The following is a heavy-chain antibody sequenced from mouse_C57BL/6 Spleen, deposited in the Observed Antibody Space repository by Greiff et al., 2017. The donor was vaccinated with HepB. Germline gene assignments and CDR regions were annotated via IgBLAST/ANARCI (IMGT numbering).Heavy chain of an antibody. V-gene: IGHV1-81*01. CDR1: GYTFTSYG. CDR3: ARSGYYGSRGFAY. CDR2: IYPRSGNT. D-gene: IGHD1-1*01. Sequence: VQLVESGAELARPGASVKLSCKASGYTFTSYGISWVKQRTGQGLEWIGEIYPRSGNTYYNEKFKGKATLTADKSSSTAYMELRSLTSEDSAVYFCARSGYYGSRGFAYWGQGTLVTVSA. J-gene: IGHJ3*01.